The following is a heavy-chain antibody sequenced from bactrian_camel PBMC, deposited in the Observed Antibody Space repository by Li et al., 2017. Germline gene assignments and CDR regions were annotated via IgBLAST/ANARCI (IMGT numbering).Heavy chain of an antibody. Sequence: QVQLVESGGGSVQAGGSLRLSCQGTGISLSSAFCVGWFRQAPGKEREGVAAIAGDGRTDYADSVKGRFTISRDGAKNIIELQMHSLKPEDTATYYCAADLVTDEPSLVEREYYYWGQGTQVTVS. CDR1: GISLSSAFC. D-gene: IGHD1*01. CDR3: AADLVTDEPSLVEREYYY. CDR2: IAGDGRT. V-gene: IGHV3S53*01. J-gene: IGHJ4*01.